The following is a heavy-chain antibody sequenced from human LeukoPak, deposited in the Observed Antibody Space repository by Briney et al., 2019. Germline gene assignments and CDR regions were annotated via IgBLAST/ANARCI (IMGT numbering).Heavy chain of an antibody. Sequence: GGSLRLSCAASGFTFSSYSMNWVRQAPGKGLEWVSSISNSNSYIYYADSVKGRFTISRDNAKNSLYLQMNSLRAEDTAVYYCASRARTACSGGSCYAVWGQGTLVTVSS. V-gene: IGHV3-21*01. J-gene: IGHJ4*02. D-gene: IGHD2-15*01. CDR2: ISNSNSYI. CDR1: GFTFSSYS. CDR3: ASRARTACSGGSCYAV.